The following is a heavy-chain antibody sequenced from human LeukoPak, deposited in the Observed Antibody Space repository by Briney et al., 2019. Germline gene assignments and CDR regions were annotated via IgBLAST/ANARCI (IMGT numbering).Heavy chain of an antibody. Sequence: GRSLRLSXAASGFTFDDYAMHWVRQAPGKGMEWVSGISWNSGSIGYADSVKGRFTISRDNAKNSLYLQMNSLRAEDMALYYCAKGHTYYYDSSGYYDYWGQGTLVTVSS. V-gene: IGHV3-9*03. CDR1: GFTFDDYA. J-gene: IGHJ4*02. D-gene: IGHD3-22*01. CDR2: ISWNSGSI. CDR3: AKGHTYYYDSSGYYDY.